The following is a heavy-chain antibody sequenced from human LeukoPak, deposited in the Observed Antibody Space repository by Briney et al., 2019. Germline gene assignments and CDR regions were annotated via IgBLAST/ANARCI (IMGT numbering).Heavy chain of an antibody. CDR2: ISDTSRTI. CDR1: GFTLSTYS. Sequence: GGSLRLSGAASGFTLSTYSMNWVRQAPGKGLEWVSYISDTSRTIYYTDSVKGRFTISRDNAKNSLYLQMNSLRAEDTAVYYCARDKSSSWTTPFDYWGQGTLVTVSS. CDR3: ARDKSSSWTTPFDY. V-gene: IGHV3-48*01. J-gene: IGHJ4*02. D-gene: IGHD6-13*01.